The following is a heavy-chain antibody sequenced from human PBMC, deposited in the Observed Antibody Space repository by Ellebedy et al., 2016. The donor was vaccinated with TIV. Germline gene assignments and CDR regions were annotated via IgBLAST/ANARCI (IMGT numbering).Heavy chain of an antibody. CDR3: AKDPHYYDSSGQY. V-gene: IGHV3-23*01. CDR1: GFTFSSYA. Sequence: GESLKISXAASGFTFSSYAMSWVRQAPGKGLEWVSAISGSGGSTYYADFVKGRFTISRDNSKNTLYLQMNSLRAEDTAVYYCAKDPHYYDSSGQYWGQGTLVTVSS. CDR2: ISGSGGST. J-gene: IGHJ4*02. D-gene: IGHD3-22*01.